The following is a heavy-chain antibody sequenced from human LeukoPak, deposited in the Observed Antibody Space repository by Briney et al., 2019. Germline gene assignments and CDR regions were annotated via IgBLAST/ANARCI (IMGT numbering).Heavy chain of an antibody. V-gene: IGHV3-23*01. CDR3: VRKALGYRLGYGDY. Sequence: GGSLRLSCAASGFTFSTYAMSWVRQAPGKGLEWVSAISANGGSTFYADSVKGRFTVSRDSSKYTLNLQIKSLRAEGTAVYFCVRKALGYRLGYGDYWGQGTLVTASS. CDR1: GFTFSTYA. D-gene: IGHD5-12*01. J-gene: IGHJ4*02. CDR2: ISANGGST.